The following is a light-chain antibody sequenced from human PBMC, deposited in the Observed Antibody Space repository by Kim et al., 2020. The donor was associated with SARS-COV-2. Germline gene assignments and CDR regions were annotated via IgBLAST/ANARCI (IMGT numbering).Light chain of an antibody. CDR1: QIISGW. CDR3: QQYNTYPLT. Sequence: DIQMTQSPSTLSASVGDRVTITCRASQIISGWLAWYQQKPGQAPKLLIYTASTLESGVPSRFSGSGSGTEFTLTISSLQPDDFATYYCQQYNTYPLTFGGGTKVDIK. CDR2: TAS. J-gene: IGKJ4*01. V-gene: IGKV1-5*03.